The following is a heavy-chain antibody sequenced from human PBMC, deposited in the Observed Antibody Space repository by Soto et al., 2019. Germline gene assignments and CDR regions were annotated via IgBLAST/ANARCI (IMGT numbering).Heavy chain of an antibody. CDR3: ARLGFNYDFLSGYYNVHHYYGIDV. J-gene: IGHJ6*02. V-gene: IGHV5-51*01. D-gene: IGHD3-3*01. CDR1: GYSFTSYW. CDR2: LYPGDSDT. Sequence: GESLKISCKGSGYSFTSYWIGWVRQMPGKGLESMCLLYPGDSDTRYSPSFQGQVTISADKSINSVYLQWSSLKASDTATYYCARLGFNYDFLSGYYNVHHYYGIDVWGQGTTVTVSS.